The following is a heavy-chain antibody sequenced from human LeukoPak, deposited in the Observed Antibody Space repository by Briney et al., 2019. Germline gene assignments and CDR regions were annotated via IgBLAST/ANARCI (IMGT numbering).Heavy chain of an antibody. CDR2: ISAYNGNT. Sequence: PAASVKVSCKASGYTFTSYGISWVRQAPGQGLEWMGWISAYNGNTNYAQKLQGRVTMTTDTSTTTAYMELRGLISDDTAVYYCARVNPQTPIFGVVTELWFGELYGDFDYWGQGTLVTVSS. CDR1: GYTFTSYG. V-gene: IGHV1-18*01. D-gene: IGHD3-10*01. CDR3: ARVNPQTPIFGVVTELWFGELYGDFDY. J-gene: IGHJ4*02.